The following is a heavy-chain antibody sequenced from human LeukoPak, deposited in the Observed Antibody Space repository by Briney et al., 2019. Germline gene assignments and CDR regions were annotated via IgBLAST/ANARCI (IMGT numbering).Heavy chain of an antibody. Sequence: GGPLRLSCAASGXTFSSYGMHWVRQAPGKGVEGGGVISYDGSNKLYEDSVKGRFTISRDNSKNTLYLQMSSLRAEDTAVYYCAKAGYSSGRRNFDYWSQGTLVTVSA. CDR3: AKAGYSSGRRNFDY. V-gene: IGHV3-30*18. J-gene: IGHJ4*02. CDR1: GXTFSSYG. D-gene: IGHD6-19*01. CDR2: ISYDGSNK.